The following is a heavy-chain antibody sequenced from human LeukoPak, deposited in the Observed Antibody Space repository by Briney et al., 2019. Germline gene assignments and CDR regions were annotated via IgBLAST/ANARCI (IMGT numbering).Heavy chain of an antibody. J-gene: IGHJ4*02. Sequence: GGSLRLSCAGSGFTFSNAWMNWVRQAPGKGLEWVGRIKSKVDGGKTDYAAPVKGTFIVSRDDSRNTVYLQMNSLKTEDTAVYYCSTGGYYLDYWGQGTLVTVSS. V-gene: IGHV3-15*01. CDR3: STGGYYLDY. CDR2: IKSKVDGGKT. CDR1: GFTFSNAW. D-gene: IGHD3-16*01.